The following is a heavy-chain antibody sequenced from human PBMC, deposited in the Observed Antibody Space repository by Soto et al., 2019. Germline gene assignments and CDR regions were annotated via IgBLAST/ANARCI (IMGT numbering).Heavy chain of an antibody. D-gene: IGHD1-26*01. V-gene: IGHV1-69*12. CDR1: GGTFSSYA. CDR2: IIPIFGTA. J-gene: IGHJ3*02. Sequence: QVQLVQSGAEVKKPGSSVKVSCKASGGTFSSYAISWVRQAPGQGLEWMGGIIPIFGTANYAQKFQGRVTITADESPSTAYMGLSSLGSEDTAVYYCAITGGSSRFSAFDIWGQGTMVTVSS. CDR3: AITGGSSRFSAFDI.